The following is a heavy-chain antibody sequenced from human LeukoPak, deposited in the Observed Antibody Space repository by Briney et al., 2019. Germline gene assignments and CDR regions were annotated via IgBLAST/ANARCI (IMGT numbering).Heavy chain of an antibody. V-gene: IGHV4-34*01. CDR2: INHSGST. CDR3: ARLSSGWSRYYYGMDV. Sequence: SETLSLTCAVYGGSFSGYYWSWIRQPPGKGLEWIGEINHSGSTNYNPSLKSRVTISVDTSKNQFSLKLSSVTAADTAVYYCARLSSGWSRYYYGMDVWGQGTTVTVSS. D-gene: IGHD3-22*01. CDR1: GGSFSGYY. J-gene: IGHJ6*02.